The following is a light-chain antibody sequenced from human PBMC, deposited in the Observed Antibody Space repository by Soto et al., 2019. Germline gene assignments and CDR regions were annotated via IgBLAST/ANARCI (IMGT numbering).Light chain of an antibody. CDR1: QSISSY. CDR2: AAS. J-gene: IGKJ1*01. Sequence: DTQMTQSPSSLSASVGDRVTITCRASQSISSYLNWYQQKPGKAPKLLIYAASSLQSGVPSRFSGSGSGTDFTLTISSLQPEDFATYYCQQSYSTPWTVGQGTKVDIK. V-gene: IGKV1-39*01. CDR3: QQSYSTPWT.